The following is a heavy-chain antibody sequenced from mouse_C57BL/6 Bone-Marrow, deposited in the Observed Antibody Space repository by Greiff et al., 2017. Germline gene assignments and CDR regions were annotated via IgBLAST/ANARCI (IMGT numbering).Heavy chain of an antibody. Sequence: QVQLQQSDAELVKPGASVKISCKVSGYTFTDHTIPWMKQRPEQGLEWIGYIYPRDGSTKYNEKFKGKATLTADKSSSTAYMQLNSLTSEDFAVYFCAINPAYYSIYGYYLDYWGQGTTLTVSS. D-gene: IGHD2-5*01. CDR1: GYTFTDHT. V-gene: IGHV1-78*01. J-gene: IGHJ2*01. CDR2: IYPRDGST. CDR3: AINPAYYSIYGYYLDY.